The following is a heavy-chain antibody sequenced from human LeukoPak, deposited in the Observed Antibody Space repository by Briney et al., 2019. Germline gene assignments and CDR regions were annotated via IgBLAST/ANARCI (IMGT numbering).Heavy chain of an antibody. V-gene: IGHV4-34*01. Sequence: SETLSLTCAVYGGSFSGYYWSWIRQPPGKGLEWIGEINHSGSTNYNPSLKSRVTISVDTSKNRFSLKLSSVTAADTAVYYCARASPTAVRGYYYYYGMDVWGQGTTVTVSS. D-gene: IGHD3-10*01. CDR1: GGSFSGYY. CDR2: INHSGST. CDR3: ARASPTAVRGYYYYYGMDV. J-gene: IGHJ6*02.